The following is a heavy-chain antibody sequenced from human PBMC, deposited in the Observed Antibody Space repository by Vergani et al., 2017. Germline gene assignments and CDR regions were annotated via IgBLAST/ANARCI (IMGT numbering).Heavy chain of an antibody. J-gene: IGHJ6*02. D-gene: IGHD3-10*01. CDR1: GFTFSSYA. Sequence: QVQLVESGGGVVQPGRSLRLSCAASGFTFSSYAMHWVRQAPGKGLEWVAVISYDGSNKYYADSVKGRFTISRDNSKNTLYLQMNSLRAEDTAVYYCASPGVGWFGELLTYYYYYYGMDVWGQGTTVTVSS. CDR3: ASPGVGWFGELLTYYYYYYGMDV. CDR2: ISYDGSNK. V-gene: IGHV3-30-3*01.